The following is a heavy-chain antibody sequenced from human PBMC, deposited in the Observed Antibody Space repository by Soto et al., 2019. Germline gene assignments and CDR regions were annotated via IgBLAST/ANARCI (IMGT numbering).Heavy chain of an antibody. V-gene: IGHV1-69*06. Sequence: SSVKVSCKASGGTLSSYAISWVRQAPGQGLAWMGGIIPIFGTAHYAQKFQGRVTITADKSTSTAYMELISLRYEGTGVYYSAGGREYSDFWSGLNSGMDVWGQGTTVTVSS. J-gene: IGHJ6*02. D-gene: IGHD3-3*01. CDR3: AGGREYSDFWSGLNSGMDV. CDR1: GGTLSSYA. CDR2: IIPIFGTA.